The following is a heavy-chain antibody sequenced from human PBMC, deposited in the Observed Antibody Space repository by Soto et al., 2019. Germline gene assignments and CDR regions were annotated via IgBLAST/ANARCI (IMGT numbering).Heavy chain of an antibody. D-gene: IGHD2-2*02. CDR1: GGSFSGYY. V-gene: IGHV4-34*01. Sequence: LSLTCAVYGGSFSGYYWSWIRQPPGKGLEWIGEINHSGSTNYNPSLKSRVTISVDTSKNQFSLKLSSVTAADTAVYYCARGPGKRYCSSTSCYTVAVAGSFDYWGQGTLVTV. J-gene: IGHJ4*02. CDR3: ARGPGKRYCSSTSCYTVAVAGSFDY. CDR2: INHSGST.